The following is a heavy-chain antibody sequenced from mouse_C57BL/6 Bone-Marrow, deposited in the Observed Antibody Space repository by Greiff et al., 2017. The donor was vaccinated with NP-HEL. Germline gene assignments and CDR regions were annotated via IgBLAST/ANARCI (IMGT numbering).Heavy chain of an antibody. CDR1: GYTFTSYW. CDR3: ARPSPYDSSWFAY. V-gene: IGHV1-55*01. D-gene: IGHD2-4*01. Sequence: QVQLQQPGAELVKPGASVKMSCKASGYTFTSYWITWVKQRPGQGLEWIGDIYPGSGSTNYNEKFKSKATLTVDTSSSTAYMQLSSLTSEDSAVYDCARPSPYDSSWFAYWGQGTLVTVSA. J-gene: IGHJ3*01. CDR2: IYPGSGST.